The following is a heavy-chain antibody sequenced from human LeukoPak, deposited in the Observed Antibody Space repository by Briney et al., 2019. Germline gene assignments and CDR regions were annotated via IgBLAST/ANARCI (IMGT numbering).Heavy chain of an antibody. J-gene: IGHJ4*02. CDR2: ISGSGGST. CDR1: GFTFSSYA. Sequence: GGSLRLSCAASGFTFSSYAMSWVRQAPGKGLEWVSAISGSGGSTYYADSVKGRFTISRDNSRNTLYMQMNSLRAEDTAVYYCAKSGRDSSTDYFDYWGQGTLVTVSS. CDR3: AKSGRDSSTDYFDY. V-gene: IGHV3-23*01. D-gene: IGHD2-2*01.